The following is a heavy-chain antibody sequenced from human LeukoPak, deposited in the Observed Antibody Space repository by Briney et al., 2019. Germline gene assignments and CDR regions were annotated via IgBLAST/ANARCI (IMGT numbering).Heavy chain of an antibody. CDR2: LYNTGNT. V-gene: IGHV3-53*01. J-gene: IGHJ4*02. Sequence: GGSLRLSCAASGVTVNSNYLSWFRQAPGKGLEGVSTLYNTGNTYYANSVKGRFSISRDNSKNTLFLQMNSLRAEDTAVYYCARLTADGRLYFVDWGPGALVTVSS. D-gene: IGHD6-13*01. CDR1: GVTVNSNY. CDR3: ARLTADGRLYFVD.